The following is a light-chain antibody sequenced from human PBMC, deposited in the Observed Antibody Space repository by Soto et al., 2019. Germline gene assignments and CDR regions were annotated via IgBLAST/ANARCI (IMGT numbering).Light chain of an antibody. CDR3: QQYGSSPLT. V-gene: IGKV3-20*01. Sequence: EIVLTQSPGTLSLSPGEGATLSCRASQSVSSSSLAWYQQKPGQAPRLLIYGASSRATGIPDRFSGSGSGTDFTLTISRLEPEDLAVYFCQQYGSSPLTFGGGTKVEI. J-gene: IGKJ4*01. CDR1: QSVSSSS. CDR2: GAS.